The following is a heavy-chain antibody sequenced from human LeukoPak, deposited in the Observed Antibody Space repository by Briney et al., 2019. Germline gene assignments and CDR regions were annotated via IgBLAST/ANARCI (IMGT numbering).Heavy chain of an antibody. CDR3: AKPGAGGSYFDS. Sequence: GGSLRLSCAASGFTFSSYWMHWVRQAPGKGLEWVSSISDSGGSTYYSDSVKSRFTISRDNSKNTLYLQMNSLRAGDAALYYCAKPGAGGSYFDSWGQGTQVTVSS. J-gene: IGHJ4*02. CDR2: ISDSGGST. CDR1: GFTFSSYW. D-gene: IGHD1-14*01. V-gene: IGHV3-23*01.